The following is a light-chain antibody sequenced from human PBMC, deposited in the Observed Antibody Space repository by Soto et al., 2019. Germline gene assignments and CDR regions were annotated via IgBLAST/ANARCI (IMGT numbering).Light chain of an antibody. J-gene: IGLJ2*01. CDR1: SSDVDDYNY. CDR2: EVV. V-gene: IGLV2-14*01. CDR3: SSYGGSNNLV. Sequence: QSALTQPASVSGSPGQSITISCTGTSSDVDDYNYVSWYQQHPGKAPKLMIYEVVNRPSGVSSRFSGSRSGNTASLTISGLRAEDEGDYYCSSYGGSNNLVFGGGTKVTVL.